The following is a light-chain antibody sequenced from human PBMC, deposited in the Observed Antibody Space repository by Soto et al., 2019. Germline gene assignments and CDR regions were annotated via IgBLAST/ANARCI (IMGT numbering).Light chain of an antibody. J-gene: IGKJ4*01. CDR1: QSVNSN. Sequence: EVVLTQSPATLSLSPGERATLSCRASQSVNSNLAWYQQKPGQAPRLLIYDTYNRATDIPARFSGSGFGTDFTLNISSLEPDDSAVYYCQQRTRWPPLTFGGWTKVEIK. CDR2: DTY. V-gene: IGKV3-11*01. CDR3: QQRTRWPPLT.